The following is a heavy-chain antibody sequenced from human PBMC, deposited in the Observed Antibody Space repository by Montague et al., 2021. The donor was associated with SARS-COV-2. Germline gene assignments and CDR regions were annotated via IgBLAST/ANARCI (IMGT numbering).Heavy chain of an antibody. J-gene: IGHJ4*02. CDR2: IYYSGST. D-gene: IGHD3-3*01. V-gene: IGHV4-31*03. CDR3: ARVRGLTMFGVVGPFDY. Sequence: TLSLTCTVSGGSISSGGYYWSWTRPHPGKVLEWIGYIYYSGSTYYHPSHKSRVTISVDTSKNQFSLKLCSVTAADTAEYYCARVRGLTMFGVVGPFDYWGQGTLVTVSS. CDR1: GGSISSGGYY.